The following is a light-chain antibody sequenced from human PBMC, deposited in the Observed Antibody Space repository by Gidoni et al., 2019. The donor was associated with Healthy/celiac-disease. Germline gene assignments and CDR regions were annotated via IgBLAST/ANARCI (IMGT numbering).Light chain of an antibody. CDR1: SSNIGAGYD. V-gene: IGLV1-40*01. CDR2: GNS. J-gene: IGLJ3*02. CDR3: QSYDSSLSGAV. Sequence: QSVLPQPPSVSGAPGQRVTISCTGRSSNIGAGYDVHWYQQLPGTAPKLPIYGNSNRPSGVPDRFSGSKSGTSASLAITGRQAEDEADYYCQSYDSSLSGAVFGGGTKLTVL.